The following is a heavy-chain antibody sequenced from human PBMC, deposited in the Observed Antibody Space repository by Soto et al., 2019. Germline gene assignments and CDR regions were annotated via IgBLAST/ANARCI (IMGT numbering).Heavy chain of an antibody. Sequence: RLSCAASGFTFDDYGMSWVRQAPGKGLEWVSGINWNGGSTGYADSVKGRFTISRDNAKNSLYLQMNSLRAEDTALYHCARAAPARSYYYYMDVWGKATTLTVSS. CDR2: INWNGGST. J-gene: IGHJ6*03. CDR1: GFTFDDYG. V-gene: IGHV3-20*01. D-gene: IGHD6-25*01. CDR3: ARAAPARSYYYYMDV.